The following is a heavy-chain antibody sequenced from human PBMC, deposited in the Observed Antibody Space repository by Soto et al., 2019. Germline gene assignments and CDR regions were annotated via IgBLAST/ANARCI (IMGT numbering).Heavy chain of an antibody. CDR1: GSTHSSYG. CDR2: IWYDGSNK. J-gene: IGHJ3*02. CDR3: ARSWTTVVNDAFDI. D-gene: IGHD4-17*01. Sequence: GRAMRLPWAAAGSTHSSYGQHWVRQTPGKGVDWVAVIWYDGSNKYYADSVRGRFTVYRDNSKNTLYLQMNSLRAEDTAVYYCARSWTTVVNDAFDIWGQGTMVTVSS. V-gene: IGHV3-33*08.